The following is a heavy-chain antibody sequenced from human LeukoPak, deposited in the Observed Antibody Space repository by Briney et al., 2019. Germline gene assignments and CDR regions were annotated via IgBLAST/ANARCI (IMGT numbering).Heavy chain of an antibody. J-gene: IGHJ4*02. Sequence: PGGSLRLSCAASGFDFSSYAMSWVRQAPGKGLEWVSAISGSGGSTYYADSVKGRFTISRDNSKNTLYLQMNSLRAEDTAVYYCAKGVSLDDYGDYIDYWGQGTLVTVSS. CDR2: ISGSGGST. V-gene: IGHV3-23*01. CDR3: AKGVSLDDYGDYIDY. D-gene: IGHD4-17*01. CDR1: GFDFSSYA.